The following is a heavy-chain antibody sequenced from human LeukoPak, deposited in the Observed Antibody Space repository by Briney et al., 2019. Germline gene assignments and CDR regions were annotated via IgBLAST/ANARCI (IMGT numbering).Heavy chain of an antibody. J-gene: IGHJ5*02. V-gene: IGHV4-59*01. CDR2: IYYSGST. Sequence: SETLSLTCTVSGGSLSSYYWSWIRQPPGKGLGWIGDIYYSGSTNYNPSLKRRVTISVDTSKNQFSLKLSSVTAADTAVYYCARDFGYFSSSRCRNWFDPWGQGTLVTVSS. D-gene: IGHD2-2*03. CDR3: ARDFGYFSSSRCRNWFDP. CDR1: GGSLSSYY.